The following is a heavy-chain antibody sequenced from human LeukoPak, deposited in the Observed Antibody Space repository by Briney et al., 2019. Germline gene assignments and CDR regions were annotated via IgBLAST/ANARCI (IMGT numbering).Heavy chain of an antibody. CDR3: PTIRGYTSSWPFDY. J-gene: IGHJ4*02. D-gene: IGHD6-13*01. CDR2: IYSGGST. CDR1: GLTVSSNY. V-gene: IGHV3-53*01. Sequence: GGSLRLSCAASGLTVSSNYMSWVRQAPGKGLEWVSVIYSGGSTYYADSVKGRFTISRDNSKNSLYLQMNSLRAEDTAVYYCPTIRGYTSSWPFDYWGQGALVTVSS.